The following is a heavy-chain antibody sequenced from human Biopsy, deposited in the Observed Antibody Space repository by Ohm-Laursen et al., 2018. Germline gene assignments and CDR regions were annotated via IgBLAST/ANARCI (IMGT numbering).Heavy chain of an antibody. CDR2: IYNTART. J-gene: IGHJ6*02. Sequence: SDTLSLTCSVSGGSVSSSNYYWNWIRPTPGKGLVWIGFIYNTARTNYNPSLKSRVTISLDTSKNQFSLELSSVIPSDTAVYYCAIDRVPRRGVMPVYYYGMDVWGQGSTVTVSS. V-gene: IGHV4-61*01. D-gene: IGHD2-21*01. CDR3: AIDRVPRRGVMPVYYYGMDV. CDR1: GGSVSSSNYY.